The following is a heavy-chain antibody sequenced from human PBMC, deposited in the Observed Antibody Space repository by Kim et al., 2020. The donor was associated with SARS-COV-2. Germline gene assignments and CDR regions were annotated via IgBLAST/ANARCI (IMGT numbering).Heavy chain of an antibody. V-gene: IGHV3-7*03. D-gene: IGHD6-6*01. CDR1: GFTFSTYW. CDR2: IKLDGSEK. CDR3: ARGLSTAD. Sequence: GGSLRLSCAASGFTFSTYWMTWVRQAPGKGLEWVASIKLDGSEKYYVDSVKGRFTISRDNAKNSLYLQMNSLRAEDTAVYYCARGLSTADWGQGTLVTVSS. J-gene: IGHJ4*02.